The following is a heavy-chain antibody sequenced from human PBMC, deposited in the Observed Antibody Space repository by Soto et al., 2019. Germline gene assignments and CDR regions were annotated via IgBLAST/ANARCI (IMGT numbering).Heavy chain of an antibody. CDR2: INPNSGGT. CDR1: GYTFSIYN. J-gene: IGHJ6*02. V-gene: IGHV1-2*04. D-gene: IGHD2-2*01. Sequence: ASVKLSFKASGYTFSIYNTNWVRQAPGQGLEWMGWINPNSGGTNYAQKFQGWVNMTRDTSSSTAYMELSRLRSDDTAVYYCARDRCSRTRRRPYYYYGMDVWGQGTTVTVSS. CDR3: ARDRCSRTRRRPYYYYGMDV.